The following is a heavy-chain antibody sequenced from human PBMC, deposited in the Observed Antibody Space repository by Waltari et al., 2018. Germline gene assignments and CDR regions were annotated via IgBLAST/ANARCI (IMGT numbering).Heavy chain of an antibody. CDR3: ARELAVAGSYYFDY. CDR2: IYPSLGTA. J-gene: IGHJ4*02. V-gene: IGHV1-69*01. Sequence: QVQLVQSGAEVKKPGSSVKVSCKASGGTFSSYATSWVRQAVGQGVEWMGGIYPSLGTAKDGQKCQCRVTNTADESTSTADMELASLGSEDTAVYYCARELAVAGSYYFDYWGQGTLVTVSS. CDR1: GGTFSSYA. D-gene: IGHD6-19*01.